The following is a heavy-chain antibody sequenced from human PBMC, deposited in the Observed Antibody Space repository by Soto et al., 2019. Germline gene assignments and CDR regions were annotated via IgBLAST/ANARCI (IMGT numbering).Heavy chain of an antibody. Sequence: GASVKVSCKASGYTFTGYYMHWVRQAPGQGLERMGWINPNSGGTNYAQKFQGWATMTRDTSISTADMERSRLRSDATAGYYCARDSFRFLDWLSQPPYYSNGMDVCGQATTVTLSS. D-gene: IGHD3-3*01. J-gene: IGHJ6*02. CDR1: GYTFTGYY. CDR3: ARDSFRFLDWLSQPPYYSNGMDV. CDR2: INPNSGGT. V-gene: IGHV1-2*04.